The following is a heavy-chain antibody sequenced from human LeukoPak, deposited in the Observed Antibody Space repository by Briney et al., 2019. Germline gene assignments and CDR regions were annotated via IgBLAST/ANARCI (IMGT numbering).Heavy chain of an antibody. CDR3: AKEAPERGSYAFDM. Sequence: GGSLGLSCAASGFIFSSYGMHWVRQAPGKGLEWVAIISYDGSSHYYADSVKGRFTISRDNSKNTLYLQMNSLRREDTAVYYCAKEAPERGSYAFDMWGQGTMVTVSS. D-gene: IGHD3-16*01. CDR2: ISYDGSSH. CDR1: GFIFSSYG. J-gene: IGHJ3*02. V-gene: IGHV3-30*18.